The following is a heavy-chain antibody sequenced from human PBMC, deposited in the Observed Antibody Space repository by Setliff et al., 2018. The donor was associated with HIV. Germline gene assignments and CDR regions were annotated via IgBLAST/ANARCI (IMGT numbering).Heavy chain of an antibody. Sequence: SETLSLTCTVFGGSISSYYWSWIRQSPGKGLEWIGYIYPIGSPDYPSGNTVYNPSFRSRVTLSLDTSKNQFSLKLTSVTAADAAVYYCTGDYNSGSHRFDYWGQGTPVTVSS. CDR1: GGSISSYY. J-gene: IGHJ4*02. CDR2: IYPIGSPDYPSGNT. V-gene: IGHV4-4*08. CDR3: TGDYNSGSHRFDY. D-gene: IGHD3-10*01.